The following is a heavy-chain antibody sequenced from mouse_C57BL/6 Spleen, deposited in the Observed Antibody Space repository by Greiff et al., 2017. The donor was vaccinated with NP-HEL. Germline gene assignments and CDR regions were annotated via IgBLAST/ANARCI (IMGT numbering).Heavy chain of an antibody. Sequence: VQVVESGPELVKPGASVKISCKASGYSFTSYYIHWVKQRPGQGLEWIGWIYPGSGNTKYNEKFKGKATLTADTSSSTAYMQLSSLTSEDSAVYYCARGATVVEGYWGQGTLVTVSA. CDR1: GYSFTSYY. V-gene: IGHV1-66*01. D-gene: IGHD1-1*01. J-gene: IGHJ3*01. CDR2: IYPGSGNT. CDR3: ARGATVVEGY.